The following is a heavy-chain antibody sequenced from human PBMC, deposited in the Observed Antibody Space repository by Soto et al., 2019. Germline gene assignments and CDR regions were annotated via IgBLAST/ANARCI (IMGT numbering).Heavy chain of an antibody. J-gene: IGHJ6*02. CDR1: GFSFSSFA. CDR2: ISGSGGST. Sequence: EVQLLESGGGLVQPGGSLILSCAASGFSFSSFAMTWVLQAPGKGLEGVSAISGSGGSTYYADSVKGRFTVSRDNSKNTVELLMNSLRSEDTAVYYCAIGLRQGAVNTFFYSYCMDVWGQGATVTVSS. D-gene: IGHD4-17*01. CDR3: AIGLRQGAVNTFFYSYCMDV. V-gene: IGHV3-23*01.